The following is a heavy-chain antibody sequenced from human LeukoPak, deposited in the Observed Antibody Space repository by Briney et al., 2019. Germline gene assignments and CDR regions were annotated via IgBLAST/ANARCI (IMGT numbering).Heavy chain of an antibody. D-gene: IGHD3-10*01. CDR1: GFXFSSYG. CDR2: ISYDGSNK. CDR3: AKEFDKAGYYYYYGMDV. Sequence: PGRSLRLSCAASGFXFSSYGMHWVRQAPGKGLEWVAVISYDGSNKYYADSVKGRFTISRDNSKNTLYLQMNSLRAEDTAVYYCAKEFDKAGYYYYYGMDVWGQGTTATVSS. J-gene: IGHJ6*02. V-gene: IGHV3-30*18.